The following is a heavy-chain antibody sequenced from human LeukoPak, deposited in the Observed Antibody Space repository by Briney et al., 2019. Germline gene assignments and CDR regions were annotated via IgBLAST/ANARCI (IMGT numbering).Heavy chain of an antibody. V-gene: IGHV4-39*07. CDR1: GGSISSSSYY. CDR2: IYYSGST. CDR3: ARGSYGYIDH. J-gene: IGHJ4*02. D-gene: IGHD3-16*01. Sequence: SETLSLTCTVSGGSISSSSYYWGWIRQPPGKGLEWIGSIYYSGSTYYNPSLKSRVTISVDTSKNQFSLKLSSVTAADTAVYYYARGSYGYIDHWGQGLLVTVSS.